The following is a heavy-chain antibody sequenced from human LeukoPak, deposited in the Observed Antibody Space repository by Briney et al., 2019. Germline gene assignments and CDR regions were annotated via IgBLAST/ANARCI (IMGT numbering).Heavy chain of an antibody. CDR2: IYHSGST. J-gene: IGHJ4*02. Sequence: SETQSLTCAVSGGSISSSNWWSWVRQPPGKGLEWIGEIYHSGSTNYNSSLKSRVTISVDTSKNQFSLKLSSVTAADTAVYYCARTKTDLYYFDYWGQGTLVTVSS. CDR3: ARTKTDLYYFDY. CDR1: GGSISSSNW. V-gene: IGHV4-4*02.